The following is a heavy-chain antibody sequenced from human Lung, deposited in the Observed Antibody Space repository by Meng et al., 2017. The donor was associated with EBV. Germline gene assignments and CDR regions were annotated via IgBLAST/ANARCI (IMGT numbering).Heavy chain of an antibody. J-gene: IGHJ4*02. D-gene: IGHD3-10*01. Sequence: QVLVRQWGTGLLKPSGTLSLSCGVYGESVTDYYWSWIRQAPGKGLEWIGEVSFNGRKHYSARPRYNPSLKSRVTISVDTSKNQFSLKLSSVTATDTAVYYCARQSGYFDYWGQGTLVTVSS. CDR3: ARQSGYFDY. CDR2: VSFNGRK. V-gene: IGHV4-34*01. CDR1: GESVTDYY.